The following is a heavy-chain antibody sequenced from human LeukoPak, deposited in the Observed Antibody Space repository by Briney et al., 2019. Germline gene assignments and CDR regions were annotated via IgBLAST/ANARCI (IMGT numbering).Heavy chain of an antibody. CDR3: AREVAYYYDSSGYPPRLFDY. D-gene: IGHD3-22*01. Sequence: PSETLSLTCTVSGGSISSSSYYWGWIRQPPGKGLEWIGSIYYSGSTYYNPSLKSRVTISVDTSKNQFSLKLSSVTAADTAVYYCAREVAYYYDSSGYPPRLFDYWGQGTLVTVSS. CDR2: IYYSGST. V-gene: IGHV4-39*07. CDR1: GGSISSSSYY. J-gene: IGHJ4*02.